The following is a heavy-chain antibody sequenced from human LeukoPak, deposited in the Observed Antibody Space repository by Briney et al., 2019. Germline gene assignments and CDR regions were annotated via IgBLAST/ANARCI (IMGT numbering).Heavy chain of an antibody. Sequence: SSETLSLTCTVSGGSISSYYWSWIRQPPGKGLEWIGYIYYSGSTNYNPSLKSRVTISVDTSKNQFSLKLSSVTAADTAVYYCARVRSLSSGWSQPYWYFDLWGRGTLATVSS. CDR2: IYYSGST. J-gene: IGHJ2*01. D-gene: IGHD6-19*01. V-gene: IGHV4-59*01. CDR1: GGSISSYY. CDR3: ARVRSLSSGWSQPYWYFDL.